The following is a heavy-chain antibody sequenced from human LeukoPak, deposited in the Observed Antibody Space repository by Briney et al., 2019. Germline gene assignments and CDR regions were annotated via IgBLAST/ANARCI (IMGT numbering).Heavy chain of an antibody. CDR2: IWYDGSNK. Sequence: PGGSLRLSCAASGFTFSSYGMHWVRQAPGKGLEWVAVIWYDGSNKYYADSVKGRFTISRDNSKNTLYLQMNSLRAEDTAVYYCARDHCSSTSCYPGVIDYWGQGTLVTVSS. V-gene: IGHV3-33*01. D-gene: IGHD2-2*01. J-gene: IGHJ4*02. CDR3: ARDHCSSTSCYPGVIDY. CDR1: GFTFSSYG.